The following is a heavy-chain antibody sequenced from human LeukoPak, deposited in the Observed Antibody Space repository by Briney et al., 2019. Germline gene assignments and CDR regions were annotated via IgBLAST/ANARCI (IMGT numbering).Heavy chain of an antibody. CDR1: GYTFTSYG. Sequence: ASVKVSCKASGYTFTSYGISWVRQAPGQGLEWMGWISAYNGNTNYAQKLQGRVTMTTDTSTSTAYMEPWSLRSDDTAVYYCARGPAYNWNFPPDPWGQGTLVTVSS. V-gene: IGHV1-18*01. J-gene: IGHJ5*02. CDR3: ARGPAYNWNFPPDP. CDR2: ISAYNGNT. D-gene: IGHD1-7*01.